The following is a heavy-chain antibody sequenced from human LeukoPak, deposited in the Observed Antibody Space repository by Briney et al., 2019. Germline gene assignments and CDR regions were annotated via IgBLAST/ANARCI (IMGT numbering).Heavy chain of an antibody. CDR2: IRYDATNE. CDR3: ARGLVTGTTYYYYMDV. Sequence: PGGSLRLSCAASGFTFSSYGMHWVRQAPGKGLQWVAFIRYDATNEYYADSVKGRFTISRDNSKNTLYLQMNSLRAEDTAVYYCARGLVTGTTYYYYMDVWGKGTTVTVSS. V-gene: IGHV3-30*02. J-gene: IGHJ6*03. D-gene: IGHD1-7*01. CDR1: GFTFSSYG.